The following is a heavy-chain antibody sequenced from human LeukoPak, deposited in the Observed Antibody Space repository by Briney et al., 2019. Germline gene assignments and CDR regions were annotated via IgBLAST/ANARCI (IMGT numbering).Heavy chain of an antibody. CDR2: IYYSGST. J-gene: IGHJ5*02. V-gene: IGHV4-39*01. CDR3: ARAGGSYSWFDP. CDR1: GGSISSSSYY. D-gene: IGHD3-16*01. Sequence: SETLSLTCPVSGGSISSSSYYWGWIRQPPGKGLEWIGSIYYSGSTYYNPSLKSRVTISVDTSKNQFSLKLSSVTAADTAVYYCARAGGSYSWFDPWGQGTLVTVSS.